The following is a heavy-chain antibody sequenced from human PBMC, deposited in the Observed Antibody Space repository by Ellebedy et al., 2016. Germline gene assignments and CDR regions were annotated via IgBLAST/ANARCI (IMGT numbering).Heavy chain of an antibody. CDR3: ARGRDSSDYYYLGAWFDP. CDR2: ILYDGSSK. D-gene: IGHD3-22*01. J-gene: IGHJ5*02. CDR1: GFTFSTYA. V-gene: IGHV3-30-3*01. Sequence: GESLKISXAASGFTFSTYAMHWVRQAPGKGLEWVAVILYDGSSKYYSDSVKGRFTISRDNSKNTLYLQMTSLRVDDTAVYYCARGRDSSDYYYLGAWFDPWGQGTLVTVPS.